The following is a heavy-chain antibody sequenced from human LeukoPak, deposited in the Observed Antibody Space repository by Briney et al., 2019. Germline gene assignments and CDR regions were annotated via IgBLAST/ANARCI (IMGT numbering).Heavy chain of an antibody. CDR2: INDSEST. J-gene: IGHJ4*02. CDR3: ARETAAAGSFIAINDY. V-gene: IGHV4-34*01. Sequence: SETLSLTCAVYGGSFSGYYWSWIRQPPGKGLEWIGEINDSESTNYNPSLKSRVTISVDTSKNQFSLKLSSVTAADTAMYYCARETAAAGSFIAINDYWGQGTLVTVS. D-gene: IGHD6-13*01. CDR1: GGSFSGYY.